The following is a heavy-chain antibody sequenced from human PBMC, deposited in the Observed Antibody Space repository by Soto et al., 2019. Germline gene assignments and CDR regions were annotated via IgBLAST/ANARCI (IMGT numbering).Heavy chain of an antibody. CDR2: IWYDGSNK. CDR3: ARGLPPAAAGPFDY. D-gene: IGHD6-13*01. V-gene: IGHV3-33*01. CDR1: GFTFSSYG. J-gene: IGHJ4*02. Sequence: QVQLVESGGGVVQPGRSLRLSCAASGFTFSSYGMHWVRQAPGKGLEWVAVIWYDGSNKYYADSVKGRFTISRDNSKNTLYLQMNSLRAEDTAVYYCARGLPPAAAGPFDYWGQGTLVTVSS.